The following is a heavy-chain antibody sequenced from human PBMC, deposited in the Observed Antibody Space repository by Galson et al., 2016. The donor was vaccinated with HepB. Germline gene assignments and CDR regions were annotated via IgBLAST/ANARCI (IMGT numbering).Heavy chain of an antibody. D-gene: IGHD2-15*01. CDR2: VHNSGST. CDR1: GASMRNYY. J-gene: IGHJ4*02. CDR3: AGGNGWHLY. V-gene: IGHV4-59*01. Sequence: SETLSLTCTVSGASMRNYYWSWIRQPPGKGLEWIGYVHNSGSTNYNPSLKSRVTISVDTSKSQFSLNLSSVTAADTAVYYCAGGNGWHLYWGQGTLVTGSS.